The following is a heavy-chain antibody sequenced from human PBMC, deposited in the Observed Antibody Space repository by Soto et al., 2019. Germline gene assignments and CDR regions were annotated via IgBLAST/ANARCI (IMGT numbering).Heavy chain of an antibody. CDR3: ARDEDIRGLEF. CDR1: GYTFSNYG. D-gene: IGHD3-10*01. J-gene: IGHJ4*02. V-gene: IGHV1-18*04. CDR2: ISGYNGNT. Sequence: QVQLVQSGPEVKKPGASVKVSCKASGYTFSNYGISWVRQAPGQGLEWMGWISGYNGNTAYARNLQDRVTMTIDAPTTTAYMELRSLRSDDTAVYYCARDEDIRGLEFRGLGTLVTVSS.